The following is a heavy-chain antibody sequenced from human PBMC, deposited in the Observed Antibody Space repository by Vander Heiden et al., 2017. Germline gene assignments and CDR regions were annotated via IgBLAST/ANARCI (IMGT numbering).Heavy chain of an antibody. J-gene: IGHJ4*02. CDR1: GFTFSSYS. Sequence: EVQLVESGGGLVQPGGSLRLSCAAPGFTFSSYSMNWVRQASGKGMEWVSYISSSSSTIYYADSVKGRFTISRDNAKNSLYLQMNSLRAEDTAVYYCASTLGDYFDYWGQGTLVTVSS. V-gene: IGHV3-48*01. D-gene: IGHD2-15*01. CDR3: ASTLGDYFDY. CDR2: ISSSSSTI.